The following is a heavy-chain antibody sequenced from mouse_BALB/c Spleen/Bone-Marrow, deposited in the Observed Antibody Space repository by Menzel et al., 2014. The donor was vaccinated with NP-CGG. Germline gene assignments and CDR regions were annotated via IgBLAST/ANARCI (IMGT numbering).Heavy chain of an antibody. CDR3: ARDVVYGNYLFF. Sequence: EVHLVASGGDFVQPGASLRLSCATSGFTFSDFYMEWVRQPPGKSLEWIAASSPKAQHYTTEYSASVKGRFIVSRDTPQRILYLQMNALRAEDTAIYYGARDVVYGNYLFFWGQGTLVTVSA. V-gene: IGHV7-1*02. D-gene: IGHD2-1*01. J-gene: IGHJ3*01. CDR1: GFTFSDFY. CDR2: SSPKAQHYTT.